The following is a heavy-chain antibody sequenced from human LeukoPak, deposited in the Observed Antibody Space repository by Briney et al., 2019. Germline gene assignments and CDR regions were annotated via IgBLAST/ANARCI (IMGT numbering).Heavy chain of an antibody. Sequence: GGSLRLSCAASGFTFSSYAMSRVRQAPGKGLEWVSAISGSGGSTYYADSVKGRFTISRDNSKNTLYLQMNSLRAEDTAVYYCAKESEDYDFWRADSGYMDVWGKGTTVTVSS. D-gene: IGHD3-3*01. J-gene: IGHJ6*03. CDR2: ISGSGGST. V-gene: IGHV3-23*01. CDR1: GFTFSSYA. CDR3: AKESEDYDFWRADSGYMDV.